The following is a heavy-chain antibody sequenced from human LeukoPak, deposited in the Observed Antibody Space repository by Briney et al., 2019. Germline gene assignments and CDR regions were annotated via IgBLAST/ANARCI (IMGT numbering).Heavy chain of an antibody. CDR1: GYTFTGYY. J-gene: IGHJ6*03. Sequence: ASVKVSCKASGYTFTGYYMHWVRQAPGQGLEWMGWINPNSGGTNYAQKFQGRVTMTRDTSISTAYMELSRLRSDDTAVYYCARDGAVPAVIVTGYYYYYMDVWGKGTTVTVSS. CDR2: INPNSGGT. CDR3: ARDGAVPAVIVTGYYYYYMDV. D-gene: IGHD2-2*01. V-gene: IGHV1-2*02.